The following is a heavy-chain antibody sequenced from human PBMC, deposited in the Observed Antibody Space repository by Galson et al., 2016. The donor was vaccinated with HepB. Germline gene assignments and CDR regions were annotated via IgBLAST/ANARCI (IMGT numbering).Heavy chain of an antibody. V-gene: IGHV3-48*02. CDR3: ASEKITVAEGVFDY. CDR1: GLTFSSYS. CDR2: ISSRSSSI. D-gene: IGHD6-19*01. J-gene: IGHJ4*02. Sequence: SLRLSCAASGLTFSSYSMNWVRQAPGKGLEWISYISSRSSSISYADSVKGRFTISRDNGKNSLYLQMDSLRDGDTAVYYCASEKITVAEGVFDYWGQGTLITVSS.